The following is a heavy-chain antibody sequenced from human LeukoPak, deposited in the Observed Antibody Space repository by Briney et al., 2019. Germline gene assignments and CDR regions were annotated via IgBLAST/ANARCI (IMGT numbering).Heavy chain of an antibody. V-gene: IGHV1-2*02. CDR2: INPNSGDT. Sequence: ASVKVSCKASGYTFTGYYMSGVRQAPGQGLEWMGWINPNSGDTNYAQKFQGRVTMTRDTSIRTAYMELSRLRSDDTAVYYCARDSGLGYSGYDLAWWGQGTLVTVSS. CDR3: ARDSGLGYSGYDLAW. CDR1: GYTFTGYY. D-gene: IGHD5-12*01. J-gene: IGHJ4*02.